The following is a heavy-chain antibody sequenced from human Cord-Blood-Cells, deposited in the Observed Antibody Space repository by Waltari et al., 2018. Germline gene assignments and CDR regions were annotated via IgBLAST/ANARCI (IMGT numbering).Heavy chain of an antibody. D-gene: IGHD3-9*01. CDR3: ARVGRLRYFDWLDY. J-gene: IGHJ4*02. V-gene: IGHV4-38-2*02. Sequence: QVQLQESGPGLVKPSETLSLTCTVSGYSISSGYYWGWLRQPPGKGLEWIGSIYHSGSTYYNPSLKSRVTISVDTSKNQFSLKLSSVTAADTAVYYCARVGRLRYFDWLDYWGQGTLVTVSS. CDR1: GYSISSGYY. CDR2: IYHSGST.